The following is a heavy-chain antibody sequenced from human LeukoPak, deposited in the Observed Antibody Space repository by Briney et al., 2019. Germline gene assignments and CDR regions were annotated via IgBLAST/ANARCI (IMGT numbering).Heavy chain of an antibody. V-gene: IGHV1-18*01. Sequence: ASVKVSCKASGYTFTSYGICWVRQAPGQGLEWMGWISAYNGNTNYAQKLQGRVTMTTDTSTSTAYMELRSLRSDDTAVYYCASSGSYLGYFDYWGQGTLVTVSS. CDR3: ASSGSYLGYFDY. CDR1: GYTFTSYG. CDR2: ISAYNGNT. D-gene: IGHD1-26*01. J-gene: IGHJ4*02.